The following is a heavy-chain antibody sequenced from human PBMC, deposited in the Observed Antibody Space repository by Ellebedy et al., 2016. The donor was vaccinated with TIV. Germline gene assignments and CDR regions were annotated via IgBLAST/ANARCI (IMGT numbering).Heavy chain of an antibody. J-gene: IGHJ3*01. CDR2: IYYTGST. D-gene: IGHD2-2*01. CDR1: GGSISSSNYY. CDR3: ATPFCRTTTCYLGPYDGFHL. Sequence: SETLSLTXNVSGGSISSSNYYWGWIRQPPGKGLEWVASIYYTGSTYYNPSLKSRVTISMDMPRNQISLKLNSVTATDTAVYYCATPFCRTTTCYLGPYDGFHLWGQGTMVKVSS. V-gene: IGHV4-39*01.